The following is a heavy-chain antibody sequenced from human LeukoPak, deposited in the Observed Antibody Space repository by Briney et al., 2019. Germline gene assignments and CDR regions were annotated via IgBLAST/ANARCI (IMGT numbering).Heavy chain of an antibody. Sequence: GGSLRLSCAASGFTFSDYGMHWVRQAPGKGLEWVAVIWYDGSNKYYADSVKGRFTISRDNSKNTLSLQMNSLRAEDTAVYYCARDRQYYYGSGNERGYFDYWGQGALVTVSS. CDR3: ARDRQYYYGSGNERGYFDY. CDR1: GFTFSDYG. V-gene: IGHV3-33*01. J-gene: IGHJ4*02. D-gene: IGHD3-10*01. CDR2: IWYDGSNK.